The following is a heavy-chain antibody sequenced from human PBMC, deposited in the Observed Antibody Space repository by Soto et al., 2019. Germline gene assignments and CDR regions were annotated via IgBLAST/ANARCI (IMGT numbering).Heavy chain of an antibody. Sequence: GGSLILSCAASGFTFSSYAMSWVRQAPGKGLEYVSAISSNGRSTYYANSVKGRFTISRDNPKNTLYLQMDSLRAEDMAVYYCARDRCTNGVCYAPSDYWGQGTLVTVSS. CDR3: ARDRCTNGVCYAPSDY. J-gene: IGHJ4*02. CDR1: GFTFSSYA. V-gene: IGHV3-64*01. D-gene: IGHD2-8*01. CDR2: ISSNGRST.